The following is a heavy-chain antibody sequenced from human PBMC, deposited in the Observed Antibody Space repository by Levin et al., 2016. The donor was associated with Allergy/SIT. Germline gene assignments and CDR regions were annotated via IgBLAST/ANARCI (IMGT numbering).Heavy chain of an antibody. Sequence: WVRQAPGQGLEWMGWINPNSGGTNYAQKFQGWVTMTRDTSISTAYMELSRLRSDDTAVYYCARANSGSSLYYYGMDVWGQGTTVTVSS. CDR2: INPNSGGT. V-gene: IGHV1-2*04. J-gene: IGHJ6*02. D-gene: IGHD1-26*01. CDR3: ARANSGSSLYYYGMDV.